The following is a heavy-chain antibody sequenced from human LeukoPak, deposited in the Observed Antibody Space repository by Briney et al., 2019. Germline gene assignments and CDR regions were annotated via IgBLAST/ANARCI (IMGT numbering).Heavy chain of an antibody. D-gene: IGHD3-22*01. Sequence: GRSLRLSCAASGFTFSTYAMNWVRQAPGKGLEWVAVISYDGRQNYYADSVKGRFTISRDNSKNTLYLQMNSLRAEDTAVYYCAKALSNRITMIVVSGWGQGTLVTVSS. CDR3: AKALSNRITMIVVSG. V-gene: IGHV3-30*04. CDR1: GFTFSTYA. J-gene: IGHJ4*02. CDR2: ISYDGRQN.